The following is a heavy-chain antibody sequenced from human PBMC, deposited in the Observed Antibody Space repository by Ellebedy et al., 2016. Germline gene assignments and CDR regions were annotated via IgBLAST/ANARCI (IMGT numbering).Heavy chain of an antibody. D-gene: IGHD6-6*01. CDR2: ISSSGSTI. CDR1: GFTFSDYY. J-gene: IGHJ3*02. V-gene: IGHV3-11*01. Sequence: GESLKISCAPSGFTFSDYYMSWIRQAPGKGLEWVSYISSSGSTIYYADSVKGRFTISRDNAKNSLYLQMNSLRAEDTAVYYCARVQRYSSSADAFDIWGQGTMVTVSS. CDR3: ARVQRYSSSADAFDI.